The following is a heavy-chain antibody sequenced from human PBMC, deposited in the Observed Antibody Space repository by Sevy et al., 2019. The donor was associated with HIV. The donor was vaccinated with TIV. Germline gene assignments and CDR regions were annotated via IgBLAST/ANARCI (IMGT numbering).Heavy chain of an antibody. D-gene: IGHD4-17*01. CDR2: ISGSSNYI. CDR3: ARRGLSTVYDAFDI. J-gene: IGHJ3*02. CDR1: GFTFSDYL. Sequence: GGSLRLSCVASGFTFSDYLMNWVRQSPGKGLEWVASISGSSNYIYYADSLKGRVTISRDNAKNSLYLQMNNLRAEDTAVFYCARRGLSTVYDAFDIWGQGTMVTVSS. V-gene: IGHV3-21*01.